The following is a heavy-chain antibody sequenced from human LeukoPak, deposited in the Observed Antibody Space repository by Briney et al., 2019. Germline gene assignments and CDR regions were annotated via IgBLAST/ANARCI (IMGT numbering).Heavy chain of an antibody. CDR2: ISYDGSNK. J-gene: IGHJ4*02. Sequence: PGGSLRLSCAASGFTFSSYGMHWVRQAPGKGLEWVAVISYDGSNKYYADSVKGRFTISRDNSKNTLYLQMNSLRAEDTAVYYCARDRDYYGSGSYYPYWGQGTLVTVSS. CDR1: GFTFSSYG. D-gene: IGHD3-10*01. CDR3: ARDRDYYGSGSYYPY. V-gene: IGHV3-30*03.